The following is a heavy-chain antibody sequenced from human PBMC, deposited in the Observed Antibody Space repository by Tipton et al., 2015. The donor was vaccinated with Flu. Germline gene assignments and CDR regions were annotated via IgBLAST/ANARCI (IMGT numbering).Heavy chain of an antibody. CDR3: SISLNS. CDR1: RFTFSTYW. CDR2: INQDGSEK. J-gene: IGHJ4*02. V-gene: IGHV3-7*01. Sequence: SLRLSCAASRFTFSTYWMDWVCQAPGKGLEWVANINQDGSEKYYVDSVKGRFTISRDNAKNSLYLQLNSLRAEDTAVYYCSISLNSWGQGTLVTVSS.